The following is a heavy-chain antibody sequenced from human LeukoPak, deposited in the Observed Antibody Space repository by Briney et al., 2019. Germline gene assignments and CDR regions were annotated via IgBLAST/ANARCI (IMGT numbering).Heavy chain of an antibody. CDR3: ARDTLITAPKAGTVTRIGWFDP. CDR2: IWYDGSYK. V-gene: IGHV3-33*01. D-gene: IGHD6-19*01. Sequence: GGSLRLSCAASAFTFSNYGMHWVRQAPGKGLEWVAIIWYDGSYKSYADSVKGRFTISRDNSKNTLFLQMNSLRADDTAVYYCARDTLITAPKAGTVTRIGWFDPWGQGTLVTVSS. J-gene: IGHJ5*02. CDR1: AFTFSNYG.